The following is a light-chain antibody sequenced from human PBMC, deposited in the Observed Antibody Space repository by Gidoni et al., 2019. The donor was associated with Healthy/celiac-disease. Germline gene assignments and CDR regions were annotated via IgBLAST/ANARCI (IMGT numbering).Light chain of an antibody. CDR3: QQYYSTPLT. J-gene: IGKJ4*01. CDR1: QSVLYSSNNKNC. CDR2: WAS. Sequence: DIVMTQSPDSLAVSLGERATINCKSSQSVLYSSNNKNCLAWYQQKPGQPPKLLLYWASTRESGVPDRFSGSGSGTDFTLTSSSLQAEDVAVYYCQQYYSTPLTFGGGTKVEIK. V-gene: IGKV4-1*01.